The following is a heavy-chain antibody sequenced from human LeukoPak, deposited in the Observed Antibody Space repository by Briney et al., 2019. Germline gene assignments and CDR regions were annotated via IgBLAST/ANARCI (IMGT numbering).Heavy chain of an antibody. J-gene: IGHJ4*02. D-gene: IGHD3-3*01. Sequence: GGSLRLSCAASGFTFDDYGMSWVRQAPGRGLEWVSGINWNGGSTGYADSVKGRFTISRDNSKNTLYLQMNSLRAEDTAVYYCAKDQNVRFLEWLPDYWGQGTLVTVSS. CDR2: INWNGGST. CDR3: AKDQNVRFLEWLPDY. V-gene: IGHV3-20*04. CDR1: GFTFDDYG.